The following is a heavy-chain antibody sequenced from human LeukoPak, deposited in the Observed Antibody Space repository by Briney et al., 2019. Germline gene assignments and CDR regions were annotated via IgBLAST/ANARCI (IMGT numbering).Heavy chain of an antibody. CDR3: AKDPNGDYIGAFDF. CDR1: GFTFSSYS. V-gene: IGHV3-21*04. D-gene: IGHD4-17*01. J-gene: IGHJ3*01. Sequence: GGSLRLSCAASGFTFSSYSMNWVRQAPGKGLEWVSSISSSSSYIYYADSVKGRFTISRDNSKNMLYLQMNSLTADDTAIYYCAKDPNGDYIGAFDFGGQGTMVTVSS. CDR2: ISSSSSYI.